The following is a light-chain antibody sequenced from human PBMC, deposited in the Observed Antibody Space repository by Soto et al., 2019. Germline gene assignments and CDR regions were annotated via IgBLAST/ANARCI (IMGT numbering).Light chain of an antibody. CDR2: GSD. CDR3: AAWDDSLDGPT. Sequence: QSVLGQPPSTSGTPGQRVTISCSGGTSNIGTYTVGWYQQFPETAPRLLIYGSDRRPSGVPDRFSGSKSGTSASLSIGGLHSEDEAHYYCAAWDDSLDGPTFGGGTKVTVL. V-gene: IGLV1-44*01. CDR1: TSNIGTYT. J-gene: IGLJ2*01.